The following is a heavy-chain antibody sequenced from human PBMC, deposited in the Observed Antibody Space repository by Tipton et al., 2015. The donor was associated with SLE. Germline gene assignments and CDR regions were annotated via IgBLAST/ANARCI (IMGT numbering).Heavy chain of an antibody. Sequence: TLSLTCAVYGGSFSGYYWSWIRQPPGKGLEWIGEINHSGSTNYNPSLKSRVTISVDTSKNQFSLKLSSVTAADTAVYYCATPADYGDSLRYWGQGTLVTVSS. CDR2: INHSGST. J-gene: IGHJ4*02. CDR1: GGSFSGYY. CDR3: ATPADYGDSLRY. D-gene: IGHD4-17*01. V-gene: IGHV4-34*01.